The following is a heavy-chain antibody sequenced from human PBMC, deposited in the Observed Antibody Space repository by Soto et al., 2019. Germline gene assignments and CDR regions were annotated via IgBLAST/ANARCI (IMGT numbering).Heavy chain of an antibody. CDR1: GFIFENFG. V-gene: IGHV3-23*01. Sequence: VGSLRLSCAASGFIFENFGMSWVRQAPGKGLEWISSISGSGFKKYYADSVKGRFTISRDNSRSTVYLELNNLSAEDTAVYHCAKNQGVELVPLATVDWFDPWGQGSVVTVSS. J-gene: IGHJ5*02. D-gene: IGHD1-26*01. CDR3: AKNQGVELVPLATVDWFDP. CDR2: ISGSGFKK.